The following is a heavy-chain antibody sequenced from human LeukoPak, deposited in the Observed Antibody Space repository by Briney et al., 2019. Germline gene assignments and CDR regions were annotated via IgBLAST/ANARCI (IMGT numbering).Heavy chain of an antibody. J-gene: IGHJ4*02. CDR1: GGSISSGSYY. V-gene: IGHV4-61*02. D-gene: IGHD2-21*02. Sequence: SETLSLTCTVSGGSISSGSYYWSWIRQPAGKGLEWIGRIYTSGSTNYNPSLKSRVTISVDTSKNQFSLRLSSVTAADTAVYYCARTCGGDCYPVFDYWGQGTLVTVSS. CDR2: IYTSGST. CDR3: ARTCGGDCYPVFDY.